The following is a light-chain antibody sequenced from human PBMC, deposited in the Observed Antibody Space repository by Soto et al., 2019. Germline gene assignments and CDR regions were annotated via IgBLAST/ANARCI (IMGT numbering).Light chain of an antibody. Sequence: DIQMTQSPSSLSASVGDRVTITWRASQSISSYLNWYQQKPGKAPKLLIFAASSLQSGVPSRFSGSRSGPDFTLTIRSLQPEDFATYYCQQSYSSPPTFGQGTKVDIK. J-gene: IGKJ1*01. CDR2: AAS. V-gene: IGKV1-39*01. CDR1: QSISSY. CDR3: QQSYSSPPT.